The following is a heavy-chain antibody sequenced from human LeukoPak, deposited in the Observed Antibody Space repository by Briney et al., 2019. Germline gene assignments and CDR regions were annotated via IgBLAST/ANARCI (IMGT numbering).Heavy chain of an antibody. CDR3: ASGSQGDYVWGSYRYRESPFDP. CDR2: IYSGGST. V-gene: IGHV3-53*01. D-gene: IGHD3-16*02. J-gene: IGHJ5*02. CDR1: GFTVSSNY. Sequence: GGSLRLSCAASGFTVSSNYMSWVRQAPGKGLEWVSVIYSGGSTYYADSVKGRFTISRDNAKNSRYLQMNSLRAEGTAVYYCASGSQGDYVWGSYRYRESPFDPWGQGTLVTVSS.